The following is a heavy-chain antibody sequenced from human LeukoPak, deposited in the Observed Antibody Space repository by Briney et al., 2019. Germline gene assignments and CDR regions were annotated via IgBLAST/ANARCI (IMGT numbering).Heavy chain of an antibody. J-gene: IGHJ4*02. V-gene: IGHV4-59*01. CDR2: IYYTGSI. D-gene: IGHD6-13*01. CDR3: ASQLRSSGYPLEF. CDR1: GGTMRSYY. Sequence: SETLSLTCTVSGGTMRSYYWSWIRQPPGKGLEWIGYIYYTGSINYNPSLKSRVTISIDTSKNQFSLKLSSVTAADTAVYYCASQLRSSGYPLEFWGQGTLVTVSS.